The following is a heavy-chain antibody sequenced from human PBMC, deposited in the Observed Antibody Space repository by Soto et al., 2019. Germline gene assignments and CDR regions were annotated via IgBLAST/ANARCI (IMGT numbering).Heavy chain of an antibody. Sequence: GASVKVSWKASGYTFTSYDINWVRQATGQGLEWMGIINPSGGSTSYAQKFQGRVTMTRDTSTSTVYMELSSLRSEDTAVYYCARDAVRGYSGYPVRYYYMDVWGKGTTVTVSS. CDR2: INPSGGST. J-gene: IGHJ6*03. CDR1: GYTFTSYD. D-gene: IGHD5-12*01. CDR3: ARDAVRGYSGYPVRYYYMDV. V-gene: IGHV1-46*03.